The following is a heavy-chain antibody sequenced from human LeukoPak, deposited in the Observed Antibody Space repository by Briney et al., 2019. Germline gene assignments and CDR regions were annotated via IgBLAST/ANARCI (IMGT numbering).Heavy chain of an antibody. CDR1: GYTFTGYY. J-gene: IGHJ5*02. D-gene: IGHD1-26*01. CDR3: ARDARSGSFHWFDP. V-gene: IGHV1-2*02. CDR2: INPNSGGT. Sequence: ASVKVSCKASGYTFTGYYMHWVRQAPGQGLEWMGWINPNSGGTNYAQKFQGRVTMARDTSISTAYMELSRLISDDTAVYYCARDARSGSFHWFDPWGQGTLVTVSS.